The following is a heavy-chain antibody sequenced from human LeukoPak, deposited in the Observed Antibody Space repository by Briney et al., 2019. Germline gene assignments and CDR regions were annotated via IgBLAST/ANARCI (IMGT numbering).Heavy chain of an antibody. Sequence: GGSLRLSCTASGFRFGGYSIHWVRQAPGKGLEWLSYISVSGTIHADSVMGRVTVSRDDAKNSLYLQMNSLRAEDTAVYYCARIRGSTLPISYMDVWGKGTTVTVSS. D-gene: IGHD6-13*01. CDR3: ARIRGSTLPISYMDV. J-gene: IGHJ6*03. CDR2: ISVSGTI. CDR1: GFRFGGYS. V-gene: IGHV3-48*04.